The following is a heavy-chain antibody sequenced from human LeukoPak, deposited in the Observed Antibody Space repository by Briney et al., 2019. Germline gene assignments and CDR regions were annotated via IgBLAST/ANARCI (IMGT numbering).Heavy chain of an antibody. CDR3: ARDLGHNNWFDP. CDR2: IIPIFGTA. CDR1: GGTFSSYA. J-gene: IGHJ5*02. Sequence: SVKVSCKASGGTFSSYAISWVRQAPGQGLEWMGGIIPIFGTANYAQKFQGRVTITTDESTSTAYMELSSLRSEDTAVYYCARDLGHNNWFDPWGQGTLVTVSS. D-gene: IGHD7-27*01. V-gene: IGHV1-69*05.